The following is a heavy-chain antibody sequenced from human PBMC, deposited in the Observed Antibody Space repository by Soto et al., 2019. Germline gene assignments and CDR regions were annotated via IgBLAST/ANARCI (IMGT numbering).Heavy chain of an antibody. CDR3: ARVDWGSFDY. CDR2: IFYSGST. D-gene: IGHD3-9*01. J-gene: IGHJ4*02. CDR1: GASLSGYY. Sequence: SETLSLTCTVSGASLSGYYWAWIRQPPGNGLEWIGNIFYSGSTDYNPSLKSRVTMSLDTSRSHFSLKIRSVTTADTAVYYCARVDWGSFDYWGQGTLVTVSS. V-gene: IGHV4-59*01.